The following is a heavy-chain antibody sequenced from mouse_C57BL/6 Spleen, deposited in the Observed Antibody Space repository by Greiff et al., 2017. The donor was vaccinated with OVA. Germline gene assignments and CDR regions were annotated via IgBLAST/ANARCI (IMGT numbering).Heavy chain of an antibody. D-gene: IGHD1-1*01. Sequence: VQLQQSGPELVKPGASVKISCKASGYAFSSSWMNWVKQRPGKGLEWIGRIYPGDGDTNYNGKFKGKATLTADTSSSTAYMQLSSLTSEDSAVYFCARRTPYYGSSYDYAMDYWGQGTSVTVSS. CDR3: ARRTPYYGSSYDYAMDY. CDR1: GYAFSSSW. V-gene: IGHV1-82*01. J-gene: IGHJ4*01. CDR2: IYPGDGDT.